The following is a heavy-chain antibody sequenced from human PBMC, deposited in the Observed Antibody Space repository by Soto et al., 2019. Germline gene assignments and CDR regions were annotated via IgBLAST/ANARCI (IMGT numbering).Heavy chain of an antibody. D-gene: IGHD3-3*01. V-gene: IGHV3-23*01. J-gene: IGHJ4*02. CDR2: ISGSGGST. CDR3: ARAVSPLTYYDFWSGYYTGYYFDY. Sequence: GGSLRLSCAASGFTFSSYAMSWVRQAPGKGLEWVSAISGSGGSTYYADSVKGRFTISRDNAKNSLYLQMNSLRAEDTAVYYCARAVSPLTYYDFWSGYYTGYYFDYWSQGTLVTVSS. CDR1: GFTFSSYA.